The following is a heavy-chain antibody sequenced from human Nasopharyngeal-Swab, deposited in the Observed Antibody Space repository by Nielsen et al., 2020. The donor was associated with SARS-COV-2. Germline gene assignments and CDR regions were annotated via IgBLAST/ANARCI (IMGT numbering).Heavy chain of an antibody. CDR2: INHDGSQK. CDR3: ARESSAADY. V-gene: IGHV3-7*01. CDR1: DFTFSHYW. D-gene: IGHD6-13*01. Sequence: GGSLRLSCGASDFTFSHYWMSWVRQAPGKGLEWVANINHDGSQKYYVDSVKGRFTISRDNSKNSIYLQMDRLRVEDTAAYYCARESSAADYWGQGTLVTVSS. J-gene: IGHJ1*01.